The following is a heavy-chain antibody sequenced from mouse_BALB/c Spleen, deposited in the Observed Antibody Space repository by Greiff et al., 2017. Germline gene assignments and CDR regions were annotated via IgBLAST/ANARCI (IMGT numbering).Heavy chain of an antibody. D-gene: IGHD1-1*01. Sequence: DVQLQESGPGLVKPSQSLSLTCTVTGYSITSDYAWNWIRQFPGNKLEWMGYISYSGSTSYNPSLKSRISITRDTSKNQFFLQLNSVTTEDTATYYCAGDYYGSYWYFDVWGAGTTVTVSS. J-gene: IGHJ1*01. CDR3: AGDYYGSYWYFDV. CDR1: GYSITSDYA. V-gene: IGHV3-2*02. CDR2: ISYSGST.